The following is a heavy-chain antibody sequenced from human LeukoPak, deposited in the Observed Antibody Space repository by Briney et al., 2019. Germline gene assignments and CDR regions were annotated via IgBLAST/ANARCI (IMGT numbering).Heavy chain of an antibody. CDR3: AKGVWGGSYCFVY. D-gene: IGHD1-26*01. Sequence: SGGSLRLSCAASGFTFSSYGMHWVRQAPGKGLEWVAFIRYDGSNKYYADSVKGRFTISRDNSKNTLYLQMNSLRAEDTAVYYCAKGVWGGSYCFVYWAQGTVVSVSS. J-gene: IGHJ4*02. CDR1: GFTFSSYG. CDR2: IRYDGSNK. V-gene: IGHV3-30*02.